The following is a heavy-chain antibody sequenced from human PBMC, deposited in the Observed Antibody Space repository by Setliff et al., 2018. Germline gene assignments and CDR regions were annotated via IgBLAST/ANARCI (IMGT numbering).Heavy chain of an antibody. Sequence: PGGSLRLSCAASGFTFSSYAMTWVRQAPGKGLEWVSAISGSGDATYYADSVKGRFTISRDNAKNSLYLQMNSLRAEDTAVYYCARVGDFWSGYYQDYWGQGTLVTVSS. CDR1: GFTFSSYA. J-gene: IGHJ4*02. D-gene: IGHD3-3*01. V-gene: IGHV3-23*01. CDR2: ISGSGDAT. CDR3: ARVGDFWSGYYQDY.